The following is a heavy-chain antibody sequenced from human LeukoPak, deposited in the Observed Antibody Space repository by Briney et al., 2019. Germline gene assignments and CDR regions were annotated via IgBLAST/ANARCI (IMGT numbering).Heavy chain of an antibody. CDR3: TRGAGWLIDY. D-gene: IGHD3-16*01. CDR1: GGSINSYF. V-gene: IGHV4-59*01. J-gene: IGHJ4*02. Sequence: ASETLSLTCTVSGGSINSYFWSWIRQPPGKGLEWIGYFYNSGSSTYNPSLKSRVTISVDTSKEQFSLKVNSVTAADTAVYYCTRGAGWLIDYWGQGILVTVSS. CDR2: FYNSGSS.